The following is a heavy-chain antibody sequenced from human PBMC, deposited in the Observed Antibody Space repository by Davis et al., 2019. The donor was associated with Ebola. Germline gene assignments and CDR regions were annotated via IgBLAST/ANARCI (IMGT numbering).Heavy chain of an antibody. CDR2: IYHSGST. J-gene: IGHJ6*02. V-gene: IGHV4-4*02. CDR1: GGSISSSNW. CDR3: ARGLHYYYYGMDV. Sequence: SETLSLTCAVSGGSISSSNWWSWVRQPPGKGLEWIGAIYHSGSTNYNPSLKSRVTISVDKSKNQFSLKLSSVTAADTAVYYCARGLHYYYYGMDVWGQGTTVTVSS.